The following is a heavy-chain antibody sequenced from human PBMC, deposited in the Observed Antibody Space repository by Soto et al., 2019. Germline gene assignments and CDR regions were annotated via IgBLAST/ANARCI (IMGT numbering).Heavy chain of an antibody. V-gene: IGHV3-48*01. D-gene: IGHD3-10*01. Sequence: RLSCAASGFTFSSYSMNWVRQAPGKGLEWVSYISSSSSTIYYADSVKGRFTISRDNAKNSLYLQMNSLRAEDTAVYYCARDKGSGWFDPWGQGTLVTVSS. CDR3: ARDKGSGWFDP. CDR2: ISSSSSTI. J-gene: IGHJ5*02. CDR1: GFTFSSYS.